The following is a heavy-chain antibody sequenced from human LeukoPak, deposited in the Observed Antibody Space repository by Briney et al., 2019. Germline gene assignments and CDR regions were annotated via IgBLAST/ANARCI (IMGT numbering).Heavy chain of an antibody. CDR1: GFTFDDYS. J-gene: IGHJ5*02. CDR2: ISWNSGST. V-gene: IGHV3-9*01. CDR3: ARDRGRGFDL. Sequence: PGRSLRLSCAASGFTFDDYSMHWVRQAPGKGLEWVSGISWNSGSTGYADSVKGRFTISRDNAKNSLYLQMNSLRADDTAVYYCARDRGRGFDLWGQGTLVTVSS.